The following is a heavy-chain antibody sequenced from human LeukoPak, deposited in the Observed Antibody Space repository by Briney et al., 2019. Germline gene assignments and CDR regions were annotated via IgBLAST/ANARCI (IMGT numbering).Heavy chain of an antibody. CDR2: IYYSGST. Sequence: SETLSLTCTVSGGSISIYYWSWIRQPPGKGLEWIGYIYYSGSTYYNPSLKSRVTISVDTSKNQFSLKPSSVTAADTAVYYCARALYRSWFDPWGQGTLVTVSS. D-gene: IGHD2-8*01. J-gene: IGHJ5*02. CDR1: GGSISIYY. V-gene: IGHV4-30-4*08. CDR3: ARALYRSWFDP.